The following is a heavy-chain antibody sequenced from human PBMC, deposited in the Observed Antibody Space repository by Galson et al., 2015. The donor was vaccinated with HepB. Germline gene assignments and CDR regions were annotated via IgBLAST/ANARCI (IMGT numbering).Heavy chain of an antibody. CDR3: ASRITMVRGVTAWEH. Sequence: SLRLSCAASGFTFSSYSLNWVRQAPGQGLEWVASIRTSSSYIYYADSVKGRFTMSRDNAKNSLYLQMNSLRAEDTAVYYCASRITMVRGVTAWEHWGQGTLVTVSS. CDR2: IRTSSSYI. D-gene: IGHD3-10*01. J-gene: IGHJ1*01. CDR1: GFTFSSYS. V-gene: IGHV3-21*01.